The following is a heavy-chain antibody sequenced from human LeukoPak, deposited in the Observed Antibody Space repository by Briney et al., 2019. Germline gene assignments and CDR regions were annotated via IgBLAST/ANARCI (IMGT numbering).Heavy chain of an antibody. CDR3: ARGGNYYGSGPKFDY. CDR1: GFTFSSYA. CDR2: ISASGNSK. J-gene: IGHJ4*02. D-gene: IGHD3-10*01. V-gene: IGHV3-23*01. Sequence: PGGSLRLSCAASGFTFSSYAMSWVRQAPGKGLEWVSSISASGNSKFYADSVKGRFTISRDNSKNTLYLQMNSLRAEDTAVYYCARGGNYYGSGPKFDYWGQGTLVTVSS.